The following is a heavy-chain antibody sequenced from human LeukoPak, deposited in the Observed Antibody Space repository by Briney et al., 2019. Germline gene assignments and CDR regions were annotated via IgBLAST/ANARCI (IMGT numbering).Heavy chain of an antibody. J-gene: IGHJ4*02. CDR2: ISWDGGST. D-gene: IGHD6-13*01. V-gene: IGHV3-43D*03. Sequence: GGSLRLSCAASGFTFDDYAMHWVHQAPGKGLEWVSLISWDGGSTYYADSVKGRFTISRDNSKNSLYLQMNSLRAEDTALYYCAKDIAAEPSAGVDYWGQGTLVTVSS. CDR3: AKDIAAEPSAGVDY. CDR1: GFTFDDYA.